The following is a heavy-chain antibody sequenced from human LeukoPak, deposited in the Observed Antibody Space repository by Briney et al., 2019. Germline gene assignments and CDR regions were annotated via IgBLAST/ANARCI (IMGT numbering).Heavy chain of an antibody. V-gene: IGHV4-34*01. CDR2: INHSGST. CDR1: GGSFSGYY. CDR3: AITSYGDYVSL. Sequence: SETLSLTCAVYGGSFSGYYWNWIRQPPGKGLEWIGEINHSGSTNYNPSLKSRVTISVDTSKNQFSLELSSVTAADTAVYYCAITSYGDYVSLWGQGTLVTVSS. J-gene: IGHJ4*02. D-gene: IGHD4-17*01.